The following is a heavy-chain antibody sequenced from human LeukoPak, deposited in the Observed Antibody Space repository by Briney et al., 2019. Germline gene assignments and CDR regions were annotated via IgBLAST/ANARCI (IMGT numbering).Heavy chain of an antibody. CDR2: ITGVSGHT. CDR3: ARDHRGVRDYFDY. CDR1: GFIFSNYA. Sequence: GGSLRLSCAASGFIFSNYAMNWVCQAPGKGLEWVSSITGVSGHTFYADSVKGRFAISRDNSKNTLYLQMNSLRAEDTAVYYCARDHRGVRDYFDYWGQGTLVTVSS. D-gene: IGHD3-10*01. J-gene: IGHJ4*02. V-gene: IGHV3-23*01.